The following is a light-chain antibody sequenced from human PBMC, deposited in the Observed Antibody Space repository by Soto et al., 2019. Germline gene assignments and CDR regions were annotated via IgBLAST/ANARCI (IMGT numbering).Light chain of an antibody. CDR2: DAS. J-gene: IGKJ2*01. CDR1: QSVSSY. V-gene: IGKV3-11*01. Sequence: EIVLTQSPATLSLSPGERATLSCRASQSVSSYLAWYQQKPGQAPRLLIYDASNRATGIPARFSGSGSGTDFTHTISSLEPEDLAVYYCQQRSNWPTFGQGTKLEIK. CDR3: QQRSNWPT.